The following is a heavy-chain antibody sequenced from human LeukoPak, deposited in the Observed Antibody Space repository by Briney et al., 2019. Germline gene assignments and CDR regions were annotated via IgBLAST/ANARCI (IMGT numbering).Heavy chain of an antibody. CDR1: GFTFSSYS. CDR3: ARAYNWNLDY. D-gene: IGHD1-20*01. V-gene: IGHV3-21*01. Sequence: GGSLRLSCAASGFTFSSYSMNWVRQDPGKGLEWVSSISGSSSYIYHADSVKGRFTISRDNAKNSLYLQMNSLRAEDTAVYYCARAYNWNLDYWGQGTLVTVSS. CDR2: ISGSSSYI. J-gene: IGHJ4*02.